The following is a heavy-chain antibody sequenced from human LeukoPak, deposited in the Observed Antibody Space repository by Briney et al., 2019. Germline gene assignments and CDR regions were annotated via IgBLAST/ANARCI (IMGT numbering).Heavy chain of an antibody. D-gene: IGHD2-21*02. J-gene: IGHJ4*02. CDR2: IYHTGST. CDR1: GYSITSGYY. CDR3: ARDALFGGDSNS. Sequence: SETLSLTCTVSGYSITSGYYWGWIRQPPGKGLEWIGSIYHTGSTYYNPSLKSRVTISVDTSKNQFSLKLSSVTAADTAVYCCARDALFGGDSNSWGQGTLVTVSS. V-gene: IGHV4-38-2*02.